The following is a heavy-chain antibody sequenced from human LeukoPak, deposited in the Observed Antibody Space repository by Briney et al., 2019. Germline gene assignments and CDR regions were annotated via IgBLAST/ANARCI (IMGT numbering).Heavy chain of an antibody. CDR2: ISYDGSDE. Sequence: PGGSLRLSCAASGFTFSSYTMHWVRQTPGKGLEWVAVISYDGSDEYYADSVKGRFTISRDNSKNTLYLHMNSLRAEDTAVYYCARAGDTVTTEFDYWGQGTLVTVSS. CDR3: ARAGDTVTTEFDY. J-gene: IGHJ4*02. D-gene: IGHD4-17*01. CDR1: GFTFSSYT. V-gene: IGHV3-30*04.